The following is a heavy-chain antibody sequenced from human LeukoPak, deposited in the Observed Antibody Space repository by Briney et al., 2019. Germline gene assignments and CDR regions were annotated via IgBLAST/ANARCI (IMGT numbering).Heavy chain of an antibody. Sequence: PGGSLRLSCAASGFTFSSYAMSWVRQAPGKGLEWVSAISGSGGSTYYADSEKGRFTISRDNAKNSLYLQMNSLRAEDTAVYYCATREGEMATNKWRYFQHWGQGTLVTVSS. CDR2: ISGSGGST. J-gene: IGHJ1*01. CDR1: GFTFSSYA. D-gene: IGHD5-24*01. CDR3: ATREGEMATNKWRYFQH. V-gene: IGHV3-23*01.